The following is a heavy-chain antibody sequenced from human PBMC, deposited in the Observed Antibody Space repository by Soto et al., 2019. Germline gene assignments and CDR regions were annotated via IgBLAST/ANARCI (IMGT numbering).Heavy chain of an antibody. CDR1: GFTFSSYW. Sequence: EVQLVESGGGLVQPGGSLRLSCVASGFTFSSYWMHWVRQAPGKGLVWVSSISNDGSSIYADPVKGRFTISRDNAKNTRHLQMNSLRAEDTAVYYCARLPNKSPQNWGQGTLVIVSP. V-gene: IGHV3-74*01. CDR2: ISNDGSS. CDR3: ARLPNKSPQN. J-gene: IGHJ1*01.